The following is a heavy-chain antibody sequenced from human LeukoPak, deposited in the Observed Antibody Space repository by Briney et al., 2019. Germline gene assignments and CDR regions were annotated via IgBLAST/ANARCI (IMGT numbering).Heavy chain of an antibody. CDR2: ITTSDGNT. V-gene: IGHV3-23*01. D-gene: IGHD7-27*01. CDR3: AKDGGLWVSAHWGDS. J-gene: IGHJ4*02. CDR1: GFTFSSYT. Sequence: AGGSLRLSCAASGFTFSSYTMSWVRQAPGKGLEGVSTITTSDGNTYYADSVKGRFTVSRDNSKNTLFLQMNSQRAEDTAVYYCAKDGGLWVSAHWGDSWGRGTLVTVSS.